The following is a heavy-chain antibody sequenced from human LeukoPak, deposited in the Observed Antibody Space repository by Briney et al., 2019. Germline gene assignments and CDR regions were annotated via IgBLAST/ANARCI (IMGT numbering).Heavy chain of an antibody. D-gene: IGHD3-22*01. CDR1: GFTFSSYA. V-gene: IGHV3-23*01. CDR2: ISGSGGST. J-gene: IGHJ3*02. Sequence: PGGSLRLSCAASGFTFSSYAMSWVRQAPGKGLEWVSAISGSGGSTYYADSVKGRFTISRDNSKNPLYLQMNSLRAEDTAVYYCAKDLIVVVHGAAFDIWGQGTMVTVSS. CDR3: AKDLIVVVHGAAFDI.